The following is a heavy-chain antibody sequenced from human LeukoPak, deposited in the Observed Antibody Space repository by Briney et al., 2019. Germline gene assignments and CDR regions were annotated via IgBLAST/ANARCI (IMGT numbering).Heavy chain of an antibody. Sequence: SETLSLTCTVSGGSISSGGYYWSWIRQPPGKGLEWIGYIYHSGSTYYNPSLKSRVTISVDRSKNQFSLKLSSVTAADTAVYYCARLHDYGDYRWFDPWGQGTLVTVSS. CDR2: IYHSGST. V-gene: IGHV4-30-2*01. J-gene: IGHJ5*02. D-gene: IGHD4-17*01. CDR1: GGSISSGGYY. CDR3: ARLHDYGDYRWFDP.